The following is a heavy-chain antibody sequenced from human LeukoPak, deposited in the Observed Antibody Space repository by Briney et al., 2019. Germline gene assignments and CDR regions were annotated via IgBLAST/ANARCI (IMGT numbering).Heavy chain of an antibody. CDR2: IYHSGST. Sequence: SETLSLTCAVSGGSISSSNWWSWVRQPPGKGLEWIGEIYHSGSTNYNPSLKSRVTISVDTSKNQFSLKLSSVTAADTAVYYCARGIAVAGEVYWGQGTLVTVSS. CDR3: ARGIAVAGEVY. V-gene: IGHV4-4*02. CDR1: GGSISSSNW. D-gene: IGHD6-19*01. J-gene: IGHJ4*02.